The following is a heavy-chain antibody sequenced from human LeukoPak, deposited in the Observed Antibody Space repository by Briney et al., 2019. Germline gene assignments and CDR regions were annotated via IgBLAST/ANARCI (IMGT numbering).Heavy chain of an antibody. CDR2: FDPEDGET. CDR1: GYTLTELS. J-gene: IGHJ6*03. CDR3: ATATTEIVVVPAATYYYYMDV. D-gene: IGHD2-2*01. Sequence: GASVKVSCKVSGYTLTELSMHWVRQAPGKGLEWMGGFDPEDGETIYAQKFQGRVTMTEDTSTDTAYMELSSLRSEDTAVYYCATATTEIVVVPAATYYYYMDVWGKGTTATVSS. V-gene: IGHV1-24*01.